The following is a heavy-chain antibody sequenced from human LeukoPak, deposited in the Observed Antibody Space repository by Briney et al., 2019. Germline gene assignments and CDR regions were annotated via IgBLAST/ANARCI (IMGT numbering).Heavy chain of an antibody. J-gene: IGHJ4*02. CDR1: GFTFSSYA. V-gene: IGHV3-23*01. CDR3: AVSYGPSED. D-gene: IGHD5-18*01. CDR2: ISGSGGST. Sequence: PGGPLRLSCAASGFTFSSYAMSGVRQAPGRGLEWVSAISGSGGSTYYADSVKGRFTISRDNSKNTLYLQMNSLRAEDTAVYYCAVSYGPSEDWGQGTLVTVSS.